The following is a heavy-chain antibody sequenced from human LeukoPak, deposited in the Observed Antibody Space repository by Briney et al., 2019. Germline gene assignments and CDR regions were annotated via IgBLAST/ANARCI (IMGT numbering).Heavy chain of an antibody. V-gene: IGHV3-21*01. D-gene: IGHD6-13*01. J-gene: IGHJ4*02. Sequence: GGSLRLSCAASGFTFSSYSMNWVRQAPGKGLEWVSSISSSSSYIYYADSVKGRFTISRDNAKNPLYLQMNSLRAEDTAVYYCARTSSWYVQFDYWGQGTLVPVSS. CDR2: ISSSSSYI. CDR1: GFTFSSYS. CDR3: ARTSSWYVQFDY.